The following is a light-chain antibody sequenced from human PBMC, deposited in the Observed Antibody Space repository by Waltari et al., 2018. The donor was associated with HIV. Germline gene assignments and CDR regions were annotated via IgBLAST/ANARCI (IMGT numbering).Light chain of an antibody. CDR1: NSNVGQNY. V-gene: IGLV1-47*01. CDR3: ASWDDALSSWL. Sequence: QSGLRQPPSTSRPPGQRVVISCSGSNSNVGQNYVPWFQQLPGAAPRLLIYRNDRRPSGVPDRFTAAKSGSSASLVISGLRSDDEAEYFCASWDDALSSWLFGGGTKLTVL. J-gene: IGLJ6*01. CDR2: RND.